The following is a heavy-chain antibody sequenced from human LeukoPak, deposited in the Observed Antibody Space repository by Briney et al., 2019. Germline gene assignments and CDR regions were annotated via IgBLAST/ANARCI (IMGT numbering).Heavy chain of an antibody. D-gene: IGHD3-22*01. CDR3: ASHTKAYYYDSSGSDY. CDR1: GDSVSSNSAA. J-gene: IGHJ4*02. V-gene: IGHV6-1*01. CDR2: TYYRSKWYN. Sequence: SQTLSLTCAISGDSVSSNSAAWNWIRQSPSRGLEWLGRTYYRSKWYNEYAVSVKSRITINPDTSKNQFSLKLSSVTAADTAVYYCASHTKAYYYDSSGSDYWGQGTLVTVSS.